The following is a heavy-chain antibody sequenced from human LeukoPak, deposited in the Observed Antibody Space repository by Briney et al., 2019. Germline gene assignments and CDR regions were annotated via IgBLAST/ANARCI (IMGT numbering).Heavy chain of an antibody. CDR3: ATRIVRTVGFDN. D-gene: IGHD1-26*01. J-gene: IGHJ4*02. CDR1: GYTFSSHG. CDR2: ISSSGDYP. Sequence: GESLRLSCVASGYTFSSHGMVWVRQGPGKGLECVSTISSSGDYPYYADSVKGRFTISRDNSKNTFYLQMNSLRAEDTAVYYCATRIVRTVGFDNWGQGTLVTVTS. V-gene: IGHV3-23*01.